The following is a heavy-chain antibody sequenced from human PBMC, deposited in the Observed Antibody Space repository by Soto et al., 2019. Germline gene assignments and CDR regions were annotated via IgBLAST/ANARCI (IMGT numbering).Heavy chain of an antibody. CDR3: ARLQIEVAGTN. CDR1: GYNFSDYY. V-gene: IGHV1-2*02. Sequence: QVQLVQSGAEVKKPGASVKVSCKASGYNFSDYYMHWVRQAPGQGLEWMGWINANSGGTTYAQKFQGRVTMTRDTSMSTAYMELSSLSYDDTDIYYCARLQIEVAGTNWGQGPLVTVSS. D-gene: IGHD6-19*01. CDR2: INANSGGT. J-gene: IGHJ4*02.